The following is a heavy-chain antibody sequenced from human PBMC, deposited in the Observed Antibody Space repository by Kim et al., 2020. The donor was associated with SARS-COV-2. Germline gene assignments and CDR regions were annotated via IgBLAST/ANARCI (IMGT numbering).Heavy chain of an antibody. CDR3: ARGLPGGNSVYYYYGMDV. V-gene: IGHV1-46*01. J-gene: IGHJ6*02. Sequence: ASVKVSCKASGYTFTSYYMHWVRQAPGQGLEWMGIINPSGGSTSYAQKFQGRVTMTRDTSTSTVYMELSSLRSEDTAVYYCARGLPGGNSVYYYYGMDVWGQGTTVTVSS. CDR2: INPSGGST. CDR1: GYTFTSYY. D-gene: IGHD2-21*02.